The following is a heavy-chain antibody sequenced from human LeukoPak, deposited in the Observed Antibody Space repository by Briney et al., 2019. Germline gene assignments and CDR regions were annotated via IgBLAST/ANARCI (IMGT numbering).Heavy chain of an antibody. D-gene: IGHD2-2*01. V-gene: IGHV3-23*01. J-gene: IGHJ4*02. CDR2: ISGGGGST. CDR3: AKRKQALVPAALSN. CDR1: GFIFSSYA. Sequence: PGGSLRLSCAASGFIFSSYAMSWVRQVPGRGLEWVSAISGGGGSTYYADSVKGRFTISRDNSKNTLYLQMNSLRAEDTAVYYCAKRKQALVPAALSNWGQGTLVTVSS.